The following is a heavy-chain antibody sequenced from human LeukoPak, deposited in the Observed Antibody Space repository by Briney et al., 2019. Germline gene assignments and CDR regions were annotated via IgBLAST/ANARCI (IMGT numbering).Heavy chain of an antibody. CDR2: ISWNSGSI. Sequence: GRSLRLSCAASGFTFDDYAMHWVRQAPGKGLEWASGISWNSGSIGYADSVKGRFTISRDNAKNSLYLQMNSLRAEDTALYYCAKEGGGDLHWYFDLWGRGTLVTVSS. V-gene: IGHV3-9*01. CDR1: GFTFDDYA. D-gene: IGHD2-21*02. J-gene: IGHJ2*01. CDR3: AKEGGGDLHWYFDL.